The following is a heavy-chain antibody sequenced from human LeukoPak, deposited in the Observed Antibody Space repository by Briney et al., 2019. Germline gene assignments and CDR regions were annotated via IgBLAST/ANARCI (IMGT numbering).Heavy chain of an antibody. D-gene: IGHD4-17*01. V-gene: IGHV5-51*01. J-gene: IGHJ4*02. CDR1: GYMPTNYW. CDR3: ASGDYGDTSITFDY. CDR2: INHGDSDT. Sequence: GESLKISCKVPGYMPTNYWIGWVRQMPGKGLEWMGIINHGDSDTRYSPSFQGQVTISADKSINTVYLQWSSLKASDSAMYYCASGDYGDTSITFDYWGQGALVTVSS.